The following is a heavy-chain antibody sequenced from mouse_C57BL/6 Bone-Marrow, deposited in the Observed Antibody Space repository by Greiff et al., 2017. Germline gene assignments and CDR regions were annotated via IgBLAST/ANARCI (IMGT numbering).Heavy chain of an antibody. CDR3: ARPLYYGSHDY. Sequence: QVQLQQSGAELVKPGASVKLSCKASGYTFTSYWMHWVKQRPGQGLEWIGMIHPNSGSTNYNEKFKSKATLTVDKSSSTAYMQLSSLTSEDSAVYYCARPLYYGSHDYWGQGTTLTVSS. CDR2: IHPNSGST. J-gene: IGHJ2*01. CDR1: GYTFTSYW. V-gene: IGHV1-64*01. D-gene: IGHD1-1*01.